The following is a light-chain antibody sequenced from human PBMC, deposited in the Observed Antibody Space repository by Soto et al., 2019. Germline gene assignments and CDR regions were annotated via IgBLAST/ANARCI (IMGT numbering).Light chain of an antibody. J-gene: IGKJ3*01. CDR1: QSISRS. CDR3: QQYSDFLLT. Sequence: DIQMTQSPSTLSASVGDRVTITCRASQSISRSLAWYQQKPGKAPSLLIYDASSLEGGVPSRFSGSGFGTEFTLTITSLQPADFATYYCQQYSDFLLTFGPGTTVDFK. CDR2: DAS. V-gene: IGKV1-5*01.